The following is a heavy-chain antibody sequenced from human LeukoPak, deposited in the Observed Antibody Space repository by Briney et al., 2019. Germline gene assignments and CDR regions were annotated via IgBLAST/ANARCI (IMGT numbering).Heavy chain of an antibody. CDR3: ARDRRHYYGSGSKPFDY. Sequence: SETLSLTCTVSGGSISSSSYYWGWIRQPPGKGLEWIGSIYYSGSTYYNPSLKSRVTISVDTSKNQFSLNLTSVTAADTAMYYCARDRRHYYGSGSKPFDYWGQGILVTVSS. J-gene: IGHJ4*02. V-gene: IGHV4-39*07. CDR2: IYYSGST. D-gene: IGHD3-10*01. CDR1: GGSISSSSYY.